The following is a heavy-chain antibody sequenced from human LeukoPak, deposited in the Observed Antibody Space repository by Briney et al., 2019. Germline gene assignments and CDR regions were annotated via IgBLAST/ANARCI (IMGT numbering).Heavy chain of an antibody. CDR1: GFTFSSYG. CDR3: ARDHSSGWYSDYFDY. Sequence: GGSLRLSCAASGFTFSSYGMHWVRQAPGKGLEWVADIWYDGSNKYYADSVKGRFTISRDNSKNTLYLQMNSLRAEDTAVYYCARDHSSGWYSDYFDYWGQGTLVTVSS. D-gene: IGHD6-19*01. CDR2: IWYDGSNK. J-gene: IGHJ4*02. V-gene: IGHV3-33*01.